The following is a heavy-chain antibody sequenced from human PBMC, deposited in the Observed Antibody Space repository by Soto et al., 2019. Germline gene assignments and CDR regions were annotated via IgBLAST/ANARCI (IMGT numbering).Heavy chain of an antibody. D-gene: IGHD3-9*01. V-gene: IGHV4-59*01. J-gene: IGHJ3*02. CDR1: GGSISSYY. CDR3: ARVLRHYDILTGYYPPTPDAFDI. CDR2: IYYSGST. Sequence: SETLSLTCTVSGGSISSYYWSWIRQPPGKGLEWIGYIYYSGSTNYNPSLKSRVTISVDTSKNQFSLKLSSVTAADPAVYYCARVLRHYDILTGYYPPTPDAFDIWGQGTMVTVSS.